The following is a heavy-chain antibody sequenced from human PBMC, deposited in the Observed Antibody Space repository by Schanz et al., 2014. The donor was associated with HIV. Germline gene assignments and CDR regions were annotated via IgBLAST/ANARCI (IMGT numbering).Heavy chain of an antibody. D-gene: IGHD3-22*01. CDR1: GGSFIDHA. CDR3: ARGLTKYYHDSSSFYTRDFDY. Sequence: QVYLAQSGAEVKKPGSSMKVSCKTSGGSFIDHAISWVRQAPGQGLEWMGGIIPLSGTTSYAQTLRGRVTITADKATITAYMELTSLRSEDTAVYYCARGLTKYYHDSSSFYTRDFDYWGLGTLVTVSS. J-gene: IGHJ4*02. CDR2: IIPLSGTT. V-gene: IGHV1-69*06.